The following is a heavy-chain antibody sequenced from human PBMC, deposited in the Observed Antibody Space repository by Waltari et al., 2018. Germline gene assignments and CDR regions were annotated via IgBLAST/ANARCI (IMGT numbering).Heavy chain of an antibody. V-gene: IGHV3-21*01. CDR3: ARGADSDAFDI. Sequence: EVQLVESGGGLVKPGGSLRLSCAASGFTFSSYSMNWVRQAPGEGGEWVSSISSGCSYIYYADSVKGRFTISRDNAKNSLYLQMNSLRAEDTAVYYCARGADSDAFDIWGQGTMVTVSS. J-gene: IGHJ3*02. CDR2: ISSGCSYI. CDR1: GFTFSSYS. D-gene: IGHD6-13*01.